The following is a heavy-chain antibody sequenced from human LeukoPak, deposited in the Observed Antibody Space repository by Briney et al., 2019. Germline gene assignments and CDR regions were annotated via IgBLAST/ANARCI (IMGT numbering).Heavy chain of an antibody. CDR1: GYTFTSYY. CDR3: ARDHYDFWSGCVWFDP. V-gene: IGHV1-46*01. Sequence: ASVKVSCKASGYTFTSYYMHWVRQAPGQGLEWMGIINPSGGSTSYAQKLQGRVTMTTDTSTSTAYMELRSLRSDDTAVYYCARDHYDFWSGCVWFDPWGQGTLVTVSS. D-gene: IGHD3-3*01. J-gene: IGHJ5*02. CDR2: INPSGGST.